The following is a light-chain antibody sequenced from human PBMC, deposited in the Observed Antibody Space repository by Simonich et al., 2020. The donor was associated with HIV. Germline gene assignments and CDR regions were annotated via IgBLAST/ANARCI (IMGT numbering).Light chain of an antibody. Sequence: DIVIMQSPDSLAVSLGERATINCKSSQSVLYSSNNKNYLAWYQQKPGQPPKLLIYWASTRESGVPDRFSGSGSGTDFTLTISSLQSEDVAVYYCQQYYSSPHTFGQGTRLEIK. CDR2: WAS. CDR1: QSVLYSSNNKNY. CDR3: QQYYSSPHT. J-gene: IGKJ2*01. V-gene: IGKV4-1*01.